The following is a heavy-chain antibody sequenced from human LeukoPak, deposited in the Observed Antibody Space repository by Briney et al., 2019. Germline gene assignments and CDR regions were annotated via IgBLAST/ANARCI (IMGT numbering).Heavy chain of an antibody. J-gene: IGHJ4*02. CDR2: IYNSGST. CDR1: DGSISSYY. CDR3: ARTRYYYNSRSYGAPYYFDY. D-gene: IGHD3-10*01. Sequence: PSETLSLTCTVSDGSISSYYWSWIRQPPGKGLEWIGYIYNSGSTNYNPSLKSRVTISVDTSKKQFSLKLSSVTATDTAVYYCARTRYYYNSRSYGAPYYFDYWGQGTLVTVSS. V-gene: IGHV4-59*01.